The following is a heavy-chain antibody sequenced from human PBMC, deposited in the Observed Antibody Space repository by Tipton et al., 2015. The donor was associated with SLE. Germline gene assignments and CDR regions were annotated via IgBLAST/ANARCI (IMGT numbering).Heavy chain of an antibody. D-gene: IGHD6-19*01. J-gene: IGHJ4*02. V-gene: IGHV3-30*04. Sequence: SLRLSCAASGFTFSSYAMHWVRQAPGKGLEWVAVISYDGSNKYYADSVKGRFTISRDNSKNTLCLQMNSLRAEDTAVYYCARDAYSSGWYDYWGQGPLVTVSS. CDR1: GFTFSSYA. CDR3: ARDAYSSGWYDY. CDR2: ISYDGSNK.